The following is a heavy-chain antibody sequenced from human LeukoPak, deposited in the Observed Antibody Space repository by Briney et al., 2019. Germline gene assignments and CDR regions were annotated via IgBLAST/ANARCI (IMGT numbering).Heavy chain of an antibody. J-gene: IGHJ4*02. Sequence: PSGTLSLTCAVSGGSITSSNWWTWVRPPPGKGLEWIGEIYYSGSTYYNLSLKSRVTISVDTSENQFSLKLNSVTAADTAVYYCARHVGNEYSYHLYYFDYWGQGTLVTVSS. CDR3: ARHVGNEYSYHLYYFDY. D-gene: IGHD5-18*01. CDR1: GGSITSSNW. V-gene: IGHV4-4*02. CDR2: IYYSGST.